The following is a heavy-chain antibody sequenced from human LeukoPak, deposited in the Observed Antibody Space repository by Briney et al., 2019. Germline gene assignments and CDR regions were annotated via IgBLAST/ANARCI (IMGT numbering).Heavy chain of an antibody. CDR2: IKSKTDGGTT. CDR3: GRGGSYRAFDI. J-gene: IGHJ3*02. D-gene: IGHD5-24*01. CDR1: GFTFSNAW. V-gene: IGHV3-15*01. Sequence: GGSLRLSCAASGFTFSNAWMSWVRQAPGKGLEWVGRIKSKTDGGTTDYAAPVKGRFTISRDDSRNSLYLQMNSLKTEDTAVYYCGRGGSYRAFDIWGQGTMVTVSS.